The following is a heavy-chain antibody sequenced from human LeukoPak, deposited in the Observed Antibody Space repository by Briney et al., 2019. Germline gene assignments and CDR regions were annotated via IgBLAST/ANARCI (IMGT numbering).Heavy chain of an antibody. Sequence: SETLSPTCTVSGGSISSGDYYWNWIRQPPGKGLEWIGYIYYSRSTSYSPSLKSRLTISVDTSKNQFSLKLSSVTAADTAVYYCARDGYNSGYFDYWGQGTLVTVSS. CDR1: GGSISSGDYY. J-gene: IGHJ4*02. CDR3: ARDGYNSGYFDY. V-gene: IGHV4-30-4*01. CDR2: IYYSRST. D-gene: IGHD5-24*01.